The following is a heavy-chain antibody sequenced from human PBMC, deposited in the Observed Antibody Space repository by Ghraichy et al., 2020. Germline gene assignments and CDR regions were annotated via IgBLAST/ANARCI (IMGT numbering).Heavy chain of an antibody. CDR3: AKSHSYSSSWYEPRGYYYSVMDV. CDR1: GFTFSSYG. D-gene: IGHD6-13*01. J-gene: IGHJ6*02. Sequence: GESLNISCAASGFTFSSYGMHWVRQAPGKGLEWVAVISYDGSNKYYADSVKGRFTISRDNSKNTLYLQMNSLRAEDTAVYYCAKSHSYSSSWYEPRGYYYSVMDVGGQGTTVTASS. CDR2: ISYDGSNK. V-gene: IGHV3-30*18.